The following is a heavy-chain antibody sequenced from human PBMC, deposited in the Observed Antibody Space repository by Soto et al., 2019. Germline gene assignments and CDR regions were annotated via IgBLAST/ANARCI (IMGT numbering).Heavy chain of an antibody. CDR3: ARETPGGYGSGSACGMDV. D-gene: IGHD3-10*01. Sequence: KPGGSLRLSCAASGFTFSSYSMNWVRQAPGKGLEWVSSISSSSSYIYYADSVKGRFTISRDNAKNSLYLQMNSLRAEDTAVYYCARETPGGYGSGSACGMDVWGQGTTVTVSS. CDR1: GFTFSSYS. V-gene: IGHV3-21*01. J-gene: IGHJ6*02. CDR2: ISSSSSYI.